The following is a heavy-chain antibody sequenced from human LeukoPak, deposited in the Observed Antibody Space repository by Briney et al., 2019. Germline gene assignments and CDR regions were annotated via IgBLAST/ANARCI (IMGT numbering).Heavy chain of an antibody. V-gene: IGHV3-7*04. CDR3: AMDSSAEKGQQLAN. J-gene: IGHJ4*02. D-gene: IGHD6-13*01. CDR1: GFILSSYW. Sequence: GGALRVSCAAPGFILSSYWMTWVRQAPGKGLEYVANVNQVGSEKYYVDPVKGRFSISRDNAKNSLYLQMNSLRGEDTAVYYCAMDSSAEKGQQLANWGQGTLVTVSS. CDR2: VNQVGSEK.